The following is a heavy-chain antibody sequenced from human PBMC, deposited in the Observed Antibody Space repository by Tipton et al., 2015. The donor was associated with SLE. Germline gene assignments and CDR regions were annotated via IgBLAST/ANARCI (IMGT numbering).Heavy chain of an antibody. CDR1: GGSISSSSYY. D-gene: IGHD4-11*01. Sequence: TLSLTCTVSGGSISSSSYYWGWIRHPPGKGLEWIGSIYYSGSTYYNPSLKSRVTISVDTSKNQFSLKLSSVTAADTAVYYCARDRSSLYFDYWGQGTLVTVSS. J-gene: IGHJ4*02. V-gene: IGHV4-39*07. CDR3: ARDRSSLYFDY. CDR2: IYYSGST.